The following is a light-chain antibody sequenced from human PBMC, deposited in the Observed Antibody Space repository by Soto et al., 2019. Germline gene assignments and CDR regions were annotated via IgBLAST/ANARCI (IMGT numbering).Light chain of an antibody. Sequence: EIVLTQSPGTLSLSPGERATLSCRASQSVSSSYLAWYQQKSGQAPRLLIYGASSRATSIPDRFSGSGSGTDFTLTISRLEPEDFAVYYCQQYGSSLLTFGGGTKVDIK. J-gene: IGKJ4*01. V-gene: IGKV3-20*01. CDR2: GAS. CDR1: QSVSSSY. CDR3: QQYGSSLLT.